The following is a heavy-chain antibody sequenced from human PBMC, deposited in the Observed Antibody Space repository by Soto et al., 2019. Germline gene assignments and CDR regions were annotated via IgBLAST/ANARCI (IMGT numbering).Heavy chain of an antibody. J-gene: IGHJ4*02. CDR1: GFTFSSYG. Sequence: QVQLVESGGGVVQPGRSLRLSCAASGFTFSSYGMHWVRQAPGKGLEWVAVIWDDGSNKYYADSVKGRFTISRDNSKNTLYLHMNSLGAEDTAVYYCARGQEEMATTTSEDFDYWGQGTLVTVSS. CDR2: IWDDGSNK. V-gene: IGHV3-33*01. CDR3: ARGQEEMATTTSEDFDY. D-gene: IGHD5-12*01.